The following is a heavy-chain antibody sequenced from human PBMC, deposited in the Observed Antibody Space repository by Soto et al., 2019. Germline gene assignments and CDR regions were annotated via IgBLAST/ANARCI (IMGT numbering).Heavy chain of an antibody. CDR1: GDSFNDYY. Sequence: QVQLVQSGAEVRKPGASVTVSCRSSGDSFNDYYIHWVRQAPGQGFEWMGWINPNGGVTKYAQKFQGGVSMTRDPSIRTVYMQLSRLRSDDTAVYYCARESGGATATLDYYYFYMDVWGTGTTVTVSS. D-gene: IGHD5-12*01. V-gene: IGHV1-2*02. CDR3: ARESGGATATLDYYYFYMDV. CDR2: INPNGGVT. J-gene: IGHJ6*03.